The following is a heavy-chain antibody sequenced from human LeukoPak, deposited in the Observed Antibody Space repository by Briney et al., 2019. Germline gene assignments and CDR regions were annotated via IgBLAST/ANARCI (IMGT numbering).Heavy chain of an antibody. D-gene: IGHD3-16*01. CDR2: INSDGSSS. Sequence: PGGSLRLSCAASGFTFSSYWMHWVRQAPGKGLVWVSRINSDGSSSSYADSVKGRFTISRDNAKNTLYLQMNSLRAEDTAVYYCARDPEGGWFDPWGQGTLVTVSA. CDR1: GFTFSSYW. V-gene: IGHV3-74*01. CDR3: ARDPEGGWFDP. J-gene: IGHJ5*02.